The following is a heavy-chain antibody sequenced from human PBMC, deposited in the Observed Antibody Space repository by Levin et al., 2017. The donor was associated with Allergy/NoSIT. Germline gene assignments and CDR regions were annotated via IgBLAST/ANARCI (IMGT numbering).Heavy chain of an antibody. J-gene: IGHJ6*02. V-gene: IGHV3-30*04. CDR3: ARDRFYYGSGSDYNGAMDV. CDR1: GFTFNSYA. Sequence: GESLKISCTASGFTFNSYAVDWVRQAPGRGMEWVAVISYDGRKKFYADTAKGRFTISRDNSKNTVYLQMNSLRGDDTAVYYCARDRFYYGSGSDYNGAMDVWGQGTWVSVSS. CDR2: ISYDGRKK. D-gene: IGHD3-10*01.